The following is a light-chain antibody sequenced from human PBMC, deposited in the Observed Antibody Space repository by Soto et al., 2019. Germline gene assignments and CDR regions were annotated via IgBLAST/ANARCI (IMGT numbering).Light chain of an antibody. CDR2: DVS. Sequence: QSVLTQPRSVSGSPGQSVTISCTGTSSDVGGYNYVSWYQQHPGKAPKLMIYDVSKRPSGVPDRFSGSKSGNTASLTISGLQAEDEADYYCCSYAGSYTQEVFGGGTKVTVL. CDR1: SSDVGGYNY. J-gene: IGLJ2*01. CDR3: CSYAGSYTQEV. V-gene: IGLV2-11*01.